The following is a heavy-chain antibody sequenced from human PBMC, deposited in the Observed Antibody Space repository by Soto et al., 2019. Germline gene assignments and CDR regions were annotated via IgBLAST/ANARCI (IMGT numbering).Heavy chain of an antibody. CDR1: GFTFSSYA. Sequence: QVQLVESGGGVVQPGRSLRLSCAASGFTFSSYAMHWVRQAPGKGLEWVAVISYDGSNKYYADSVKGRFTISRDNSKNTLYLQMNSLRAEDTAVYYCARAPSHYYDSSGYYPWGQGTLVTVSS. V-gene: IGHV3-30-3*01. CDR3: ARAPSHYYDSSGYYP. CDR2: ISYDGSNK. J-gene: IGHJ5*02. D-gene: IGHD3-22*01.